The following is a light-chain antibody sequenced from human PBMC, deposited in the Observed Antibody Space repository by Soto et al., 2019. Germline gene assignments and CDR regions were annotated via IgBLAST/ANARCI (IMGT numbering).Light chain of an antibody. J-gene: IGKJ4*01. Sequence: DIQLTQSPSFLSASVGDRVTITCRASQGISSYLAWYQQKPGKAPKLLIYAASTLQSGVPSRFSGSGSGTEFHLTISSLQPEDFSTYYFQQFNSYPPLFGGGTKVEIK. CDR1: QGISSY. CDR3: QQFNSYPPL. CDR2: AAS. V-gene: IGKV1-9*01.